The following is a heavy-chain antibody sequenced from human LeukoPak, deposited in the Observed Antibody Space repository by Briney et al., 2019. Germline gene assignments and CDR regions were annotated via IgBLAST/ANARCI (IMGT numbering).Heavy chain of an antibody. D-gene: IGHD2-2*01. CDR1: GFSFSNYG. Sequence: QPGGSLRLSCAVSGFSFSNYGMHWVRQVPGRGLEWVAFIPYDGSNKYYADSVRGRFTISRDNSKNTLFLQMNSLRREDTAVYYCEVIVVVSGGPDFDYWGQGTLVTVSS. CDR3: EVIVVVSGGPDFDY. V-gene: IGHV3-30*02. J-gene: IGHJ4*02. CDR2: IPYDGSNK.